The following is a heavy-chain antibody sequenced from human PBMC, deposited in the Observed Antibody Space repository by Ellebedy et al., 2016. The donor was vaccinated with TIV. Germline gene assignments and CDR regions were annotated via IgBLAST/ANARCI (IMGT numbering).Heavy chain of an antibody. CDR3: AKADSGSFLDYFDY. J-gene: IGHJ4*02. V-gene: IGHV3-23*01. CDR1: GVTFSSYG. Sequence: PGGSLRLSCAASGVTFSSYGMTWVRQAPGKGLEWVSGISGSGTSTYYADSVKGRFTISRDNSKNTLYLQMNSLTAADTAVYYCAKADSGSFLDYFDYWGQGTLVTVSS. CDR2: ISGSGTST. D-gene: IGHD1-26*01.